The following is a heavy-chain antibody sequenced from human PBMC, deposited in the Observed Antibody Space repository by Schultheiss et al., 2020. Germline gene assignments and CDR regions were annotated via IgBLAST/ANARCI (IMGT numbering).Heavy chain of an antibody. V-gene: IGHV3-11*04. Sequence: GGSLRLSCATSGFTFSDYYMNWIRQAPGKGLEWVSYISSSSSTIYYADSVKGRFTISRDNAKNSLYLQMNSLRDEDTAVYYCASRVVTVEYYYYYMDVWGKGTTVTVSS. CDR1: GFTFSDYY. D-gene: IGHD2-21*02. CDR3: ASRVVTVEYYYYYMDV. J-gene: IGHJ6*03. CDR2: ISSSSSTI.